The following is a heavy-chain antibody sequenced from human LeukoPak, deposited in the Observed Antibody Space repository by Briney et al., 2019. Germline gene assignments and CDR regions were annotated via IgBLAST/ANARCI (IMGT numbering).Heavy chain of an antibody. J-gene: IGHJ4*02. CDR3: ARHGGGSSKYYLDY. D-gene: IGHD4-23*01. CDR2: IYYSGSTT. Sequence: PSETLSLTCTVSGGSISTYYWSWIRQPPGKGLEWIGYIYYSGSTTNYNPSLKSRVTISVDTSKHQFSLKLNSVTAADTAVYYCARHGGGSSKYYLDYWGQGALVTVSS. CDR1: GGSISTYY. V-gene: IGHV4-59*08.